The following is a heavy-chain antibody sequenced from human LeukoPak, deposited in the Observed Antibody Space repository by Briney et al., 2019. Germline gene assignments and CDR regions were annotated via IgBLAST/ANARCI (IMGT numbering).Heavy chain of an antibody. CDR1: GYTVTGYG. D-gene: IGHD1-26*01. J-gene: IGHJ4*02. CDR3: VRDVSGSYDY. V-gene: IGHV1-2*06. Sequence: ASVKVSCKASGYTVTGYGMHWVRQAPGQGLEWMGRINPNSGCTTYAQRFQGRVTMTRDTSISTGYMETSRLRSDDTAVYYCVRDVSGSYDYWGQGTLVTVSS. CDR2: INPNSGCT.